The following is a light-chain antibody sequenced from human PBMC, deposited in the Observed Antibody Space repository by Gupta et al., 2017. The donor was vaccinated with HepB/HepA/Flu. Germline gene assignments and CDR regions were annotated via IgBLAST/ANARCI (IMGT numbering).Light chain of an antibody. Sequence: PGERATLSCRASQSISSYLAWYQQKPGQAPRLLIYEASNRATGIPARFSGSGSGTDFTLTISSLEPEDFAVYYCQQPSNWPPWTFGQGTKVEIK. CDR2: EAS. J-gene: IGKJ1*01. CDR1: QSISSY. CDR3: QQPSNWPPWT. V-gene: IGKV3-11*01.